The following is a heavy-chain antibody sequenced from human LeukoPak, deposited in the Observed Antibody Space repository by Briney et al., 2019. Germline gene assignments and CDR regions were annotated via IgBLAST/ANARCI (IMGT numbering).Heavy chain of an antibody. V-gene: IGHV3-20*04. CDR3: ARRRDGYNFDY. CDR2: INWNGGST. CDR1: GFTFDDYG. J-gene: IGHJ4*02. D-gene: IGHD5-24*01. Sequence: GGSLRLSCAASGFTFDDYGVSWVRHAPGKGLEWVSGINWNGGSTGYADSVKGRFTISRDNAKNSLYLQMNSLRAEDTALYYCARRRDGYNFDYWGQGTLVTVSS.